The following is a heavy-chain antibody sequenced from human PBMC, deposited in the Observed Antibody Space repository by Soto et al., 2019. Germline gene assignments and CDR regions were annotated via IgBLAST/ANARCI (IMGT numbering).Heavy chain of an antibody. CDR1: GGTFNSDV. D-gene: IGHD4-17*01. V-gene: IGHV1-69*04. J-gene: IGHJ6*02. CDR3: ARSGSVTTQYYHGMDV. Sequence: QVQLVQSGAEVKSPGSSVKVSCKASGGTFNSDVINWVRQAPGQGFEWMGRIIPVLDRADYAQNFQGRVTITADKSTPTVHMEMSGLRSEDTAVFYCARSGSVTTQYYHGMDVWGQGTTVTVSS. CDR2: IIPVLDRA.